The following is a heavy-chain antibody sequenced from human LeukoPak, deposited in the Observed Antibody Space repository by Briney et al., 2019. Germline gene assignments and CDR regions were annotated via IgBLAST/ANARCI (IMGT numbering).Heavy chain of an antibody. V-gene: IGHV3-30*18. CDR1: GFTFSSYG. CDR3: AKHKIPYYGILSGYPPCYCDY. Sequence: GGSLRLSCAASGFTFSSYGMHWVRQAPGKGLEWVAVISYDGSNKYYADSVKGRFTISRDNSKNTLYLQMNSLRAEDTAVYYWAKHKIPYYGILSGYPPCYCDYWGQGNLVTVSS. CDR2: ISYDGSNK. J-gene: IGHJ4*02. D-gene: IGHD3-9*01.